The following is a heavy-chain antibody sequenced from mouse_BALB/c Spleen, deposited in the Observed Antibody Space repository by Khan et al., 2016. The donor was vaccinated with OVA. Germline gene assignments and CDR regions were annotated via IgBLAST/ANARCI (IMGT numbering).Heavy chain of an antibody. CDR3: ARVAGTTYGMDY. CDR1: GYTFSNYW. V-gene: IGHV1-9*01. J-gene: IGHJ4*01. Sequence: QVQLQQPGAELMKPGASVKISCKTTGYTFSNYWIEWIKQRPGHGLEWIGEILPGRGNINYNEKFKGKATFTADTSSNIAYMQLNSLTSEDSAVYYCARVAGTTYGMDYWGQGTSVTVSS. D-gene: IGHD4-1*01. CDR2: ILPGRGNI.